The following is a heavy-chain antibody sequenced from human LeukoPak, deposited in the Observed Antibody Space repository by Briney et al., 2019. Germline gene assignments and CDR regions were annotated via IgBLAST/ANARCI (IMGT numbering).Heavy chain of an antibody. CDR1: GGSFSGYY. CDR2: INHSGST. CDR3: ASSRSSSSSWNFDY. J-gene: IGHJ4*02. Sequence: SETLSLTCAVYGGSFSGYYWSWIRQPPGKGLEWIGEINHSGSTSYNPSLKSRVTISVDTSKNQFSLKLSSVTAADTAVYYCASSRSSSSSWNFDYWGQGTLVTVSS. V-gene: IGHV4-34*01. D-gene: IGHD6-13*01.